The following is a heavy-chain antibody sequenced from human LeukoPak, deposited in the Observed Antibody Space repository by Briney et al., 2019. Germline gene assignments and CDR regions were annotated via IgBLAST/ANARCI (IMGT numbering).Heavy chain of an antibody. V-gene: IGHV1-69*04. CDR3: ARDLYSGHAGNAFDI. J-gene: IGHJ3*02. D-gene: IGHD5-12*01. Sequence: ASVKVSCKASGGTFSSDDITWVRPAPGQGLEWMGRIIPILGIANYAQKFQGRVTIIADKSTSTAYMELSSLRSEDTAVYYCARDLYSGHAGNAFDIWGQGTMVTVSS. CDR2: IIPILGIA. CDR1: GGTFSSDD.